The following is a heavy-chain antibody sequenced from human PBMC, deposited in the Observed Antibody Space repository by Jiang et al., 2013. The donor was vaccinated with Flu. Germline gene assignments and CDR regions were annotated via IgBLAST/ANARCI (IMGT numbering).Heavy chain of an antibody. CDR3: SRGGPIDAYIDFDF. V-gene: IGHV3-23*01. Sequence: QLLESGGGLVQPGGSLRLSCAASGFTFTSSDMSWVRQAPGKGLEWVSCISNSGVTTYYADSVKGRFTVSRDNSKDTLYLQMTSLRAEDTAVYFCSRGGPIDAYIDFDFWGQGTLVTVSS. J-gene: IGHJ4*02. CDR1: GFTFTSSD. CDR2: ISNSGVTT. D-gene: IGHD5-24*01.